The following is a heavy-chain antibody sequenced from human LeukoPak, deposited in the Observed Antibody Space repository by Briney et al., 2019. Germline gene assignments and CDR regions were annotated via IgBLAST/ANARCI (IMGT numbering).Heavy chain of an antibody. CDR2: IKQDGSEN. CDR3: ARVRVRGPGGDY. V-gene: IGHV3-7*01. J-gene: IGHJ4*02. CDR1: VFTYDDYA. D-gene: IGHD3-10*01. Sequence: PGGSLRLSCAASVFTYDDYAMHWVRQAPGKGLEWVANIKQDGSENYYVDSVKGRFTISRDNAKNSLYLQMNSLRVEDTAVYYCARVRVRGPGGDYWGQGTLVTVSS.